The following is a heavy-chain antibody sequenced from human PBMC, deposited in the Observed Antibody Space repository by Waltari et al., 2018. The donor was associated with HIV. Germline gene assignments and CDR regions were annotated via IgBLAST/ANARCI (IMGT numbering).Heavy chain of an antibody. CDR3: ARHVGGWGDYSILGDWFDP. J-gene: IGHJ5*02. CDR2: IDHNGST. V-gene: IGHV4-59*08. D-gene: IGHD4-17*01. CDR1: GGSIRNYF. Sequence: QVQLQESGPGLVKPSGTVSLSCVVSGGSIRNYFWNWIRQAPGRGLAWIGHIDHNGSTNYTPSLKSRVTISVDTSKNQFSLMLSSVTAADTAVYYCARHVGGWGDYSILGDWFDPWGQGTLVTVSS.